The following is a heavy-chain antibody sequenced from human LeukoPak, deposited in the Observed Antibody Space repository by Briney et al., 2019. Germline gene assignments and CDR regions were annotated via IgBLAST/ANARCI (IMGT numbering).Heavy chain of an antibody. D-gene: IGHD6-13*01. Sequence: GGSLRLSCAASGFTFSSYGMHWVHQAPGKGLEWVSVIWYDGSNKYYADSVKGRFTISRDNSKNTLYLQMNSLRAEDTAVYYCARDSSSSWYWGDYWGQGTLVTVSS. V-gene: IGHV3-33*01. CDR1: GFTFSSYG. CDR3: ARDSSSSWYWGDY. CDR2: IWYDGSNK. J-gene: IGHJ4*02.